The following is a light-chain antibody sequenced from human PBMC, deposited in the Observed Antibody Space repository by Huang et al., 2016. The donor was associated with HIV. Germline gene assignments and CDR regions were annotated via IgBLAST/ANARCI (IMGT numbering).Light chain of an antibody. CDR1: QSLLHSNGYNY. V-gene: IGKV2-28*01. CDR3: MQALQTPRT. J-gene: IGKJ2*01. CDR2: LGS. Sequence: DIVMTQSPLSLPVTTGEPASISCRSSQSLLHSNGYNYLDWYLQKPGQSPQLLIYLGSNRASGVPDRFSGSGSGTHFTLKISRVEAEDVGVYYCMQALQTPRTFGQGTKLEIK.